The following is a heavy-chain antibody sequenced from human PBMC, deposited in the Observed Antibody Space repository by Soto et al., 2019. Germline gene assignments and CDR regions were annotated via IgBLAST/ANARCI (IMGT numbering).Heavy chain of an antibody. D-gene: IGHD6-13*01. CDR2: IIPYYNTL. J-gene: IGHJ4*02. Sequence: QAQVVQSGAEVRKPGSWVKLSCKASEGTFNSYAIAWVRQAPGQGLEWMGGIIPYYNTLNYAQKFQDRVTITADDSTNTVYMELSSLRSDDTAVYFYASGASRWYPYFFDSWAQGTLVTVSS. V-gene: IGHV1-69*01. CDR1: EGTFNSYA. CDR3: ASGASRWYPYFFDS.